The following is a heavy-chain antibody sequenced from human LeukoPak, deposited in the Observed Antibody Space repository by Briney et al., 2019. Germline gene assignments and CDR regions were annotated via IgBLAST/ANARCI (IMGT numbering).Heavy chain of an antibody. D-gene: IGHD2-2*01. CDR1: GYSFTSYW. Sequence: GESLKISCKGSGYSFTSYWIDWVRQMPGKGLEWMGIIYPGDSDTRYSPSFQGQVTISADKSISTAYLRWSSLKVSDTAIYYCARGAVVPPRKNLNWSDPWGQGTLVTVSS. V-gene: IGHV5-51*01. CDR2: IYPGDSDT. CDR3: ARGAVVPPRKNLNWSDP. J-gene: IGHJ5*02.